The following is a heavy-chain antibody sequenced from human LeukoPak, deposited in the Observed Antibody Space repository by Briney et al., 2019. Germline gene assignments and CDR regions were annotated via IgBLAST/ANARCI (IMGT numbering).Heavy chain of an antibody. V-gene: IGHV4-59*08. Sequence: PSETLPLTCTVSGNSIRSYYWNWIRQPPGKGLEWIGYIYYSGTTSYNPSLRSRVTISADMSKNQFSLRLTSVTAADTAVYYCARQSEGFDSWGQGTLVTVSS. CDR1: GNSIRSYY. CDR3: ARQSEGFDS. CDR2: IYYSGTT. J-gene: IGHJ4*02.